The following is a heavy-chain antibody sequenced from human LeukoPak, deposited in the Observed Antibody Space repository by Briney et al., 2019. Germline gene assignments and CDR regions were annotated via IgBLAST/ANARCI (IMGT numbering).Heavy chain of an antibody. CDR3: ARDPNQAAAGIFDY. V-gene: IGHV3-30*03. J-gene: IGHJ4*02. CDR2: ISYDGSNK. Sequence: GGSLRLSCVASGFTFRDSWMSWVRQAPGKGLEWVAVISYDGSNKHYADSVKGRFTISRDNSKNTLYLQMNSLRAEDTAVYYCARDPNQAAAGIFDYWGQGTLVTVSS. D-gene: IGHD6-13*01. CDR1: GFTFRDSW.